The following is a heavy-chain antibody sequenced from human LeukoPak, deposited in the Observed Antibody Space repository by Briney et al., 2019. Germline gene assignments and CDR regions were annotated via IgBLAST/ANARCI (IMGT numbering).Heavy chain of an antibody. CDR1: GGSISSYY. CDR2: IYYSGST. D-gene: IGHD3-3*01. CDR3: ARGAADYDFWSGYWGGQEGPVNYYYYYGMDV. Sequence: TSETLSLTCTVSGGSISSYYWSWIRQPPGKGLEWIGYIYYSGSTNYNPSLKSRVTISVDTSKNQFSLKLSSVTAADTAVYYCARGAADYDFWSGYWGGQEGPVNYYYYYGMDVWGQGTTVTVSS. J-gene: IGHJ6*02. V-gene: IGHV4-59*01.